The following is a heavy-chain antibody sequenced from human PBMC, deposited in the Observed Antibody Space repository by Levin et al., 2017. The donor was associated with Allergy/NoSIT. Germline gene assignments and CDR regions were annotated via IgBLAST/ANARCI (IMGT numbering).Heavy chain of an antibody. CDR2: ISSTSSHI. CDR1: GFTFDSYA. J-gene: IGHJ3*02. Sequence: GGSLRLSCAASGFTFDSYAMNWVRQAPGKGLEWVSSISSTSSHIYYADSVKGRFTISRDNAKNSLDLQMNSLRVEDTAVYYCGRGDAFDIWGQGTMVTVSS. V-gene: IGHV3-21*01. CDR3: GRGDAFDI.